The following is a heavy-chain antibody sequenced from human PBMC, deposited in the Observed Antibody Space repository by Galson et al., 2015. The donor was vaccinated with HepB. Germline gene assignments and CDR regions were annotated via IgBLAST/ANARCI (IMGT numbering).Heavy chain of an antibody. Sequence: SLRLSCAASGFIFSDYFMNWVRQAPGKGLEWVSYISSSGTYTNYVDSVKGRFTISRDNAKNSLYLQMNSLGAEDTAVYYCARFGELLGYFDSWGQGILVTVSS. CDR2: ISSSGTYT. CDR1: GFIFSDYF. D-gene: IGHD3-10*01. CDR3: ARFGELLGYFDS. J-gene: IGHJ4*02. V-gene: IGHV3-11*06.